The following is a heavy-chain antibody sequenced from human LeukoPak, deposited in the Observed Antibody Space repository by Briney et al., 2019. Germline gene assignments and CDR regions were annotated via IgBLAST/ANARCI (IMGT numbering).Heavy chain of an antibody. Sequence: SETLSLTCTVSGGSVSSGSYYWSWIRQPPGMGLEWIGYIYYSGSTNYNPSLKSRVTISVDTSKNQFSLKLSSVTAADTAVYYCARAESGYGLFDYWGQGTLVTVSS. V-gene: IGHV4-61*01. CDR1: GGSVSSGSYY. J-gene: IGHJ4*02. CDR3: ARAESGYGLFDY. CDR2: IYYSGST. D-gene: IGHD3-3*01.